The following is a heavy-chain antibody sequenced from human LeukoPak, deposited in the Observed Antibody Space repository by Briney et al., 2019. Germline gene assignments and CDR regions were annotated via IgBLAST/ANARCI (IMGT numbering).Heavy chain of an antibody. CDR2: INPNSGGT. Sequence: ASVKVSCKASGYTFTGYYMHWVRQAPGQGLEWMGWINPNSGGTNYAQKFQGRVTMTRDTSISTAYMELSRLRSDDTAMYYCARDVQQLAPFDYWGQGTLVTVSS. V-gene: IGHV1-2*02. J-gene: IGHJ4*02. CDR1: GYTFTGYY. D-gene: IGHD6-13*01. CDR3: ARDVQQLAPFDY.